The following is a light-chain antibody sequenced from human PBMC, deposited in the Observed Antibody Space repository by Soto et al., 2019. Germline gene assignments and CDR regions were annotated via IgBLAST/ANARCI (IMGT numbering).Light chain of an antibody. CDR2: AAS. J-gene: IGKJ2*01. V-gene: IGKV1-39*01. Sequence: DIQMTQSPCSLPASVGDRVTLTCRASESISTYLNWYQQKPGKAPKLLIYAASSLQSGVPSRLSGSGSGTDFTLTISSLQPEDFATYYCQPSYTIPYTFGQGTKLEIK. CDR3: QPSYTIPYT. CDR1: ESISTY.